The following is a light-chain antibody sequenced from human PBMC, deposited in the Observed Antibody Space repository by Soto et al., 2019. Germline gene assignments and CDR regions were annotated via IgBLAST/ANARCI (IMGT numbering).Light chain of an antibody. V-gene: IGKV3-11*01. CDR1: QSVSTY. CDR3: QQRTNWPPTWT. CDR2: DAS. J-gene: IGKJ1*01. Sequence: EIVLTQSPAILSLSPGERATLSCRASQSVSTYLAWYQQRPGQAPRLLVYDASNRATDIPARFSGSGSGTDFPLTISRLEPEDFAVYYCQQRTNWPPTWTFGPGTKVEIK.